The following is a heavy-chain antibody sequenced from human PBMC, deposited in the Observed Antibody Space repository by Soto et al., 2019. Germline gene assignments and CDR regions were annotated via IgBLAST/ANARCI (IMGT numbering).Heavy chain of an antibody. V-gene: IGHV3-23*01. CDR3: AISTGGFGGLFVVPSDY. CDR1: GFTYESYA. J-gene: IGHJ4*02. D-gene: IGHD3-16*02. Sequence: EVQLLESGGGLVQPGGSLRLSCAASGFTYESYAMSWVRQAPGKGLEWVSGINSGGTVAHYADSVKGRFAISRDNSKNTRSLEMNSPRADDTGLYYCAISTGGFGGLFVVPSDYWGQGTLVTVSS. CDR2: INSGGTVA.